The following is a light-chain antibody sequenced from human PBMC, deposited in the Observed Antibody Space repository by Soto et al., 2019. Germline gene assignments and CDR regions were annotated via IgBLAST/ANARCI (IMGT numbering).Light chain of an antibody. CDR3: QQINSYPL. CDR2: AAS. Sequence: DIQLTQSPSFLSASVGDRVTITCRASQGISSYLAWYQQKPGKAPKLLIYAASTLQSGVPSRFSGSGSGTEFPLTISSLPPEDFATYYCQQINSYPLFGPGTKVEIK. CDR1: QGISSY. J-gene: IGKJ3*01. V-gene: IGKV1-9*01.